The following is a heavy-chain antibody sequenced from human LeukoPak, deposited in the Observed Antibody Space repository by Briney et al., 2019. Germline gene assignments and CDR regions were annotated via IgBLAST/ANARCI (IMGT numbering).Heavy chain of an antibody. Sequence: GASVKVSCKASGYTFTGYYMHWVRQAPGQGLEWMGWINPNSGGTNYAQKFQGRVTMTRNTSISTAYMELSSLRSEDTAVYYCARRIWVSSSWPWEHYYYYYYMDVWGKGTTVTISS. CDR2: INPNSGGT. D-gene: IGHD6-13*01. V-gene: IGHV1-2*02. CDR3: ARRIWVSSSWPWEHYYYYYYMDV. CDR1: GYTFTGYY. J-gene: IGHJ6*03.